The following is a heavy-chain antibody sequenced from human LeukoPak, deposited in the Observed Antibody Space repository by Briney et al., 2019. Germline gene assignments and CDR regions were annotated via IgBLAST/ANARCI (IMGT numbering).Heavy chain of an antibody. D-gene: IGHD3-22*01. Sequence: ASVKVSCKASGGTFSSYAISWVRQAPGQGLEWMGWISAYNGNTNYAQKLQGRVTMTTDTSTSTAYMELRSLRSDDTAVYYCARAGGYLGDYGMDVWGQGTTVTVSS. CDR1: GGTFSSYA. J-gene: IGHJ6*02. V-gene: IGHV1-18*01. CDR2: ISAYNGNT. CDR3: ARAGGYLGDYGMDV.